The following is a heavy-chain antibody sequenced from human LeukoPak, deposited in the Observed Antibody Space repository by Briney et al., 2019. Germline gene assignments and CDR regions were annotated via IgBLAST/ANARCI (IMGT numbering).Heavy chain of an antibody. CDR2: INQDGSDM. CDR3: ARDFPGIGRGTFDF. Sequence: PGGSLRLSCAASGFIFNTFWMNWVRLTPGKGLEWVAKINQDGSDMHYVDSVKGRFFVSRDNARNLVYLQMNSLRVDDTAVYYCARDFPGIGRGTFDFWGQGTIIIVSS. J-gene: IGHJ3*01. V-gene: IGHV3-7*03. D-gene: IGHD3-10*01. CDR1: GFIFNTFW.